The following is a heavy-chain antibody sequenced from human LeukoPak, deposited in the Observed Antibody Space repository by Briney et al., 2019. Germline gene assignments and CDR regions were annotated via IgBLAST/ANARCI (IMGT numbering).Heavy chain of an antibody. D-gene: IGHD3-10*01. V-gene: IGHV4-61*02. CDR2: IYTSGST. CDR3: ASSTMVRGYYYYYYMDV. J-gene: IGHJ6*03. Sequence: SETLSLTCTVSGGSISSGSYYWSWIRQPAGKGLEWIGRIYTSGSTNYNPSLKSRVTISVDTSKNQFSLKLSSVTAADTAVYYCASSTMVRGYYYYYYMDVWSKGTTVTVSS. CDR1: GGSISSGSYY.